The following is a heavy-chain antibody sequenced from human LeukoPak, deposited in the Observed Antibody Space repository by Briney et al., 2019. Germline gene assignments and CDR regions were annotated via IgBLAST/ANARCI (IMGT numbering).Heavy chain of an antibody. Sequence: PGGSLRLSCAASGFTVSSSYMSWVRQAPGKGLEWVSVIYSSGRTSYADSVKGRFSISRDNSQSTLYLQMNSLRAEDTAVYYCAKRARPFGGGFDYWGQGTLVSVSS. CDR2: IYSSGRT. V-gene: IGHV3-53*01. CDR1: GFTVSSSY. CDR3: AKRARPFGGGFDY. D-gene: IGHD3-16*01. J-gene: IGHJ4*02.